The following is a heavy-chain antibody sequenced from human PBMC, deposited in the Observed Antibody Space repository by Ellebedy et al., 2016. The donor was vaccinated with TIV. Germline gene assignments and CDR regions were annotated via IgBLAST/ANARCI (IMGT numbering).Heavy chain of an antibody. D-gene: IGHD4-23*01. V-gene: IGHV3-30-3*01. Sequence: GESLKISXAASGFTFSSYAMHWVRQAPGKGLEWVAVISYDGSNKYYADSVKGRFTISRDNSKNTLYLQMNSLRAEDTAVYYCARGGGFYVGVTPLDFDYWGQGTLVTVSS. CDR2: ISYDGSNK. CDR1: GFTFSSYA. J-gene: IGHJ4*02. CDR3: ARGGGFYVGVTPLDFDY.